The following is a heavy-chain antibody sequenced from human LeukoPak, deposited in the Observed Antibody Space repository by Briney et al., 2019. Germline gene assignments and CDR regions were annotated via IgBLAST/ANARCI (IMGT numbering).Heavy chain of an antibody. V-gene: IGHV1-18*01. J-gene: IGHJ4*02. CDR2: ISAYNGNT. D-gene: IGHD6-13*01. CDR1: GYTFTSYG. CDR3: ARDASTSWYREVVDY. Sequence: ASVKVSCKASGYTFTSYGISWVRQAPGQGLEWMGWISAYNGNTNYAQKLQGRVTMTTDTSTSTAYMELRSLRSDDTAVYYCARDASTSWYREVVDYWGQGTLVTVSS.